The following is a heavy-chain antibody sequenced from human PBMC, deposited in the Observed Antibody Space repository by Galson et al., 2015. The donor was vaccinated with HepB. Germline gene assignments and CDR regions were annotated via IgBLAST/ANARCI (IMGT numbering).Heavy chain of an antibody. CDR1: GFPFITYT. V-gene: IGHV3-23*01. D-gene: IGHD4-23*01. Sequence: LRLSCAASGFPFITYTMSWVRQAPGQGLEWVSSISDSGETTYYADSVKGRFTISRDNSKNTVYLQLNSLRVEDTALYYCVKDWRGNTCDATCLGNWGQGTLVTVSS. CDR2: ISDSGETT. CDR3: VKDWRGNTCDATCLGN. J-gene: IGHJ4*02.